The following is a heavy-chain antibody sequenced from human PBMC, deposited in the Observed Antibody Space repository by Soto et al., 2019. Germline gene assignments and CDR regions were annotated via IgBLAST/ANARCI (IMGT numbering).Heavy chain of an antibody. CDR2: IKTKIEGGTT. CDR3: TADIPNISANYGMDV. D-gene: IGHD6-25*01. Sequence: EEQLVESGGGLVEPGGSLRLSCAASGFIFSNTWINWVHQAPGKGLEWVGRIKTKIEGGTTNYAAPVKGRFTVSGDDSKNTVYLHMNSLRTEDTAVYYCTADIPNISANYGMDVWGQGTTVTVSS. J-gene: IGHJ6*02. CDR1: GFIFSNTW. V-gene: IGHV3-15*07.